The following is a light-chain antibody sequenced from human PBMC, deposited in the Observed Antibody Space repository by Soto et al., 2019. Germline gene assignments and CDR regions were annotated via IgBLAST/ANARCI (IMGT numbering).Light chain of an antibody. CDR3: CSYAGSSTFT. Sequence: QSALTQPASVSGSPGQSITISCTGTSSDVGSYNLVSWYQQHPGKAPKLMIYEGSKRPSGVSNRFSGSKSGNTASLTISGLQVEDEADYYCCSYAGSSTFTFGGGTKLTVL. CDR1: SSDVGSYNL. V-gene: IGLV2-23*03. CDR2: EGS. J-gene: IGLJ2*01.